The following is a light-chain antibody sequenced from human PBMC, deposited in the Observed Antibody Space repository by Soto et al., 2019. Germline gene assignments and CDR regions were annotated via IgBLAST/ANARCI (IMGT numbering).Light chain of an antibody. CDR1: SSNVGGYNY. V-gene: IGLV2-11*01. CDR3: CSNAGSYTFI. CDR2: DVT. Sequence: QSVLTQPRSVSGSPGQSVTISCTGTSSNVGGYNYVSWYQQYPGKAPKLMIYDVTKRPSGVPDRFSGSKSGNTASLTISGLQAEDEGDYYCCSNAGSYTFIFGGGTKLTVL. J-gene: IGLJ2*01.